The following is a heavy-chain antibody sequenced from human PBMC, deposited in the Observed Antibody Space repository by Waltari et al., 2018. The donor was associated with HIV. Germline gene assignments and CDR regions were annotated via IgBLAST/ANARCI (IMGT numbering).Heavy chain of an antibody. J-gene: IGHJ4*02. Sequence: VQLLESGGGLVQPGGSLRLSCAASGFSFSDYALGWVRQAPGKGRLCASTISGSGQTTYYSDSVDGLFTIARDDSQNTLYLQMHSVRGEDTAVYFCAKGVSVATRTGFDSWGQGTLVTVSS. V-gene: IGHV3-23*01. CDR2: ISGSGQTT. CDR3: AKGVSVATRTGFDS. D-gene: IGHD2-15*01. CDR1: GFSFSDYA.